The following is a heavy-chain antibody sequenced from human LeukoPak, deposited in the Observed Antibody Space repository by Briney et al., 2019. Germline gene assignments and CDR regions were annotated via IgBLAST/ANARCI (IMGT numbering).Heavy chain of an antibody. D-gene: IGHD3-3*01. V-gene: IGHV3-30*02. CDR1: GFTFSSYG. CDR3: ANPPRDNYDFWSGYHYDY. Sequence: GGSLRLSCAASGFTFSSYGMHWVRQAPGKGLEWVAFIRYDGSNKYYADSVKGRFTLSRDNSKNTLYLQMNSLRAEDTAVYYCANPPRDNYDFWSGYHYDYWGQGTLVTVSS. J-gene: IGHJ4*02. CDR2: IRYDGSNK.